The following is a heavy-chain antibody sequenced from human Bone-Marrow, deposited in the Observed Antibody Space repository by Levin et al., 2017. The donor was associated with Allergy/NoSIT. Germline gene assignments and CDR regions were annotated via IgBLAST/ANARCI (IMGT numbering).Heavy chain of an antibody. CDR3: ARDLTMVRGVVR. CDR2: INPSGGST. CDR1: GYTFTSYY. D-gene: IGHD3-10*01. V-gene: IGHV1-46*01. Sequence: GESLKISCKASGYTFTSYYMHWVRQAPGQGLEWMGIINPSGGSTSYAQKFQGRVTMTRDTSTSTVYMELSSLRSEDTAVYYCARDLTMVRGVVRWGQGTLVTVSS. J-gene: IGHJ4*02.